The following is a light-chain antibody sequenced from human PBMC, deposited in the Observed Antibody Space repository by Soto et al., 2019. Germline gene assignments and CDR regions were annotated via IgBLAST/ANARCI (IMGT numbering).Light chain of an antibody. Sequence: DIQMTQSPTTLSASIGDRVTITCRASESIRTLLAWYQHKPGKAPKFLIYDASNLESGVPSRFSGSGSGTEFTLTISSLQPDDFATYYCQQYSSYWTFGQGTKVDIK. V-gene: IGKV1-5*01. CDR3: QQYSSYWT. CDR1: ESIRTL. CDR2: DAS. J-gene: IGKJ1*01.